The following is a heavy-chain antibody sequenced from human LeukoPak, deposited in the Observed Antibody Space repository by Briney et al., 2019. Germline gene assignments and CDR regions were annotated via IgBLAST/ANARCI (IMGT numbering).Heavy chain of an antibody. CDR2: ISAYNGNT. J-gene: IGHJ5*02. D-gene: IGHD1-1*01. V-gene: IGHV1-18*01. CDR3: ARAEAVQLEPWWFDP. CDR1: GYTFTSYG. Sequence: GASVKVSCKASGYTFTSYGISWVRQAPGQGLEWMGWISAYNGNTNYAQKLQGRVTMTTDTSTSTAYMELRSLRSHDTPGYSCARAEAVQLEPWWFDPWAQGTLVTVSS.